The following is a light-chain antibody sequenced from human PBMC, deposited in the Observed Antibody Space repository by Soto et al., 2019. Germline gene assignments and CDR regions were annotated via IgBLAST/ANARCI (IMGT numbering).Light chain of an antibody. CDR3: QQYLNTPLT. J-gene: IGKJ4*01. Sequence: DIVMTQSPDSLAVSLGERATINCQSSQSVLYSSNNKNYLAWFQQKSGQPPKLLIYWASTRESGVPDRFSGSGSGPDFTLTISSLQAEDVAVYYCQQYLNTPLTFGGGTTVEIK. CDR1: QSVLYSSNNKNY. CDR2: WAS. V-gene: IGKV4-1*01.